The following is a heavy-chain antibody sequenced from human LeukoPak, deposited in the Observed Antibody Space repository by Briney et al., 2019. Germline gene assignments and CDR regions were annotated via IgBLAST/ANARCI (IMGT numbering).Heavy chain of an antibody. D-gene: IGHD6-6*01. CDR1: GFTFSSYG. CDR3: AKDFRPSGLDP. J-gene: IGHJ5*02. CDR2: ISYDGSNK. Sequence: GRSLRLSCAASGFTFSSYGMHWVRQAPGEGLEWVAVISYDGSNKYYADSVKGRFTISRDNSKNTLYLQMNSLRAEDTAVYYCAKDFRPSGLDPWGQGTLVTVSS. V-gene: IGHV3-30*18.